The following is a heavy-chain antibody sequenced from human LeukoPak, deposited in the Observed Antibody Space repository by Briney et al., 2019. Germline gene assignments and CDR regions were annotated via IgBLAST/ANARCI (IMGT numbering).Heavy chain of an antibody. CDR3: ASGYCSSTSCYPTFDY. CDR2: IYYSGST. J-gene: IGHJ4*02. Sequence: SETRSLTCTVSGGSISSYYWSWIRQPPGKGLEWIGYIYYSGSTNYNPSLKSRVTISVDTSKNQFSLKLSSVTAADTAVYYCASGYCSSTSCYPTFDYWGQGTLVTVSS. V-gene: IGHV4-59*01. D-gene: IGHD2-2*03. CDR1: GGSISSYY.